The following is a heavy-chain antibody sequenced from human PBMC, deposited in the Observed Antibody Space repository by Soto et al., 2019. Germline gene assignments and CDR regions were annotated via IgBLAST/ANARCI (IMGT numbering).Heavy chain of an antibody. Sequence: SETLSLTCTVSGYSISNGYYWGWIRQSPEKGLEWIGTIYHSGTTYYNPSLKSRVTISVDTSKNQFSLKLSSVTAADTAVYYCARSLSRYCSSTSCYQNYGMDVWGQGTTVTVSS. CDR2: IYHSGTT. CDR3: ARSLSRYCSSTSCYQNYGMDV. CDR1: GYSISNGYY. J-gene: IGHJ6*02. D-gene: IGHD2-2*01. V-gene: IGHV4-38-2*02.